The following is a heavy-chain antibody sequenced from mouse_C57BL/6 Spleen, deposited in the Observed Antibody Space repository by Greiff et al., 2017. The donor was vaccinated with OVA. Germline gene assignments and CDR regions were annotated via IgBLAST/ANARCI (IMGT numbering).Heavy chain of an antibody. D-gene: IGHD2-3*01. CDR2: ISGGGGNT. CDR3: ARHTHDGYYWFAY. J-gene: IGHJ3*01. V-gene: IGHV5-9*01. Sequence: EVKLVESGGGLVKPGGSLKLSCAASGFTFSRYPMSWVRQTPEKRLEWVATISGGGGNTYYPDSVKGRFTISRDNAKNTLYLQMSSLRSEDTAWYYCARHTHDGYYWFAYWGQGTLVTVSA. CDR1: GFTFSRYP.